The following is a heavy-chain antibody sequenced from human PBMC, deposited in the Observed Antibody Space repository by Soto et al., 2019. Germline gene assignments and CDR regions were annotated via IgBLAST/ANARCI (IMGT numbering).Heavy chain of an antibody. J-gene: IGHJ6*02. D-gene: IGHD2-2*01. CDR2: INPNSGGT. V-gene: IGHV1-2*04. Sequence: ASVKVSCKASGYTFTGYYMHWVRQAPGQGLEWMGWINPNSGGTNYAQKFQGWVTMTRDTSISTAYMELSRLRSDDTAVYYCARGGXKFYQLLGLYYYYGMDVWGQGTTVTVSS. CDR1: GYTFTGYY. CDR3: ARGGXKFYQLLGLYYYYGMDV.